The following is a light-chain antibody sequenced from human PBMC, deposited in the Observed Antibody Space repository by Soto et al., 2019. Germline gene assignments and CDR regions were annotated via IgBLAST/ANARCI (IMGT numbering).Light chain of an antibody. V-gene: IGKV3-20*01. CDR2: GTS. Sequence: EVMGKMSAGTLSLYRSERATLSCMASERIYSAYLGWYQQKPGQAPRLLIYGTSSRATGIPDRFSGSGSGTDFTLTISRLEPEDFAVYYCQQYGNSPIPFGQGTRQEV. CDR1: ERIYSAY. J-gene: IGKJ5*01. CDR3: QQYGNSPIP.